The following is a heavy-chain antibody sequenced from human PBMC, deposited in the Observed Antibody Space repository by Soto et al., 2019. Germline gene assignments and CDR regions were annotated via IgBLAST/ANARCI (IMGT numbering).Heavy chain of an antibody. Sequence: SETLSLTCAVSSGSISSSNWWSWVRQPPGKGLEWIGEIYHSGSTNYNPSLKSRVTISVDKSKNQFSLKLSSVTAADTAVYYCARDRFHYYYYYMDVWGKGTTVTVSS. CDR3: ARDRFHYYYYYMDV. V-gene: IGHV4-4*02. J-gene: IGHJ6*03. CDR2: IYHSGST. CDR1: SGSISSSNW.